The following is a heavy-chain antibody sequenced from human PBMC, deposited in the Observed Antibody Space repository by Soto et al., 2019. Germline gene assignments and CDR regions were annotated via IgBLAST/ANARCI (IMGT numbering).Heavy chain of an antibody. V-gene: IGHV3-72*01. D-gene: IGHD2-21*02. J-gene: IGHJ4*02. CDR2: SRNRQTGYTI. CDR3: GIPQRRGRDWVYY. Sequence: EVRLVESGGGLVQPGGSLRLSCAASGFTFGDHYMDWVRQAPGKGLEWVSRSRNRQTGYTIEYSASVAGRFSISRAESASSVILQMHDLTTEDTAVYYCGIPQRRGRDWVYYWGQGNRVTVSS. CDR1: GFTFGDHY.